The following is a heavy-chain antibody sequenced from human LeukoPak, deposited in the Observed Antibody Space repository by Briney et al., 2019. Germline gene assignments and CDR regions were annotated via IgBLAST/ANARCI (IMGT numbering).Heavy chain of an antibody. V-gene: IGHV4-34*01. CDR1: GGSFSGYY. Sequence: SETLSLTCAVWGGSFSGYYWSWIRHPPGKGLEWIGEINHSGSTNYNPSLKSRVTISVDTSKNQFSLKLSSVTAADTAVYYCARGQGVAAAQFDYWGQGTLVTVSS. D-gene: IGHD6-13*01. J-gene: IGHJ4*02. CDR3: ARGQGVAAAQFDY. CDR2: INHSGST.